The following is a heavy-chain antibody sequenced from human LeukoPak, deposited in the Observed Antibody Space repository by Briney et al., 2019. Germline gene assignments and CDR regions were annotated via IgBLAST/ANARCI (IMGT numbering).Heavy chain of an antibody. J-gene: IGHJ3*02. Sequence: GASVTVSCKASGYSFGTSGITWVRQAPGQGLEGMGWISGNNGNTDYVKKFQGRVTMTTDTSTSTAYMELRSLKSDDTAVYFCARKPPYYDSDGPRWALDIWGQGTMVTVSS. V-gene: IGHV1-18*01. CDR1: GYSFGTSG. CDR2: ISGNNGNT. D-gene: IGHD3-22*01. CDR3: ARKPPYYDSDGPRWALDI.